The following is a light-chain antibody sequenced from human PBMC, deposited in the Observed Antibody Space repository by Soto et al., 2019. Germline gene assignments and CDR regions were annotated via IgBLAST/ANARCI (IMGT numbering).Light chain of an antibody. CDR2: DAS. CDR3: QQRSNWPPGLT. Sequence: EIVLTQSPATLSLSPGERATLSCRASQSVSSYLAWYQQKPGQAPRLLIYDASNRATGIPARFSGSGSGTDCTLTDSIREPEDFAGYYCQQRSNWPPGLTFGGGTKVEIK. CDR1: QSVSSY. J-gene: IGKJ4*01. V-gene: IGKV3-11*01.